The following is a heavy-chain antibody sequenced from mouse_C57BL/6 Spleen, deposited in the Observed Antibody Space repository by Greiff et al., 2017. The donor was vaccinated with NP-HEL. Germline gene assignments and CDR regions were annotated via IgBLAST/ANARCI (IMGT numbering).Heavy chain of an antibody. CDR3: ARATVYGSSWYFDV. CDR1: GYSITSGYY. D-gene: IGHD1-1*01. Sequence: EVKLVESGPGLVKPSQSLSLTCSVTGYSITSGYYWNWIRQFPGNKLEWMGYISYDGSNNYNPSLKNRISITRDTSKNQFFLKLNSVTTEDTATYYCARATVYGSSWYFDVWGTGTTVTVSS. CDR2: ISYDGSN. J-gene: IGHJ1*03. V-gene: IGHV3-6*01.